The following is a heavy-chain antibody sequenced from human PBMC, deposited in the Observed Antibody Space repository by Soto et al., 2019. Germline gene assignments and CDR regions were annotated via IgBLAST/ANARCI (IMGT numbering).Heavy chain of an antibody. CDR2: IKSKTDGGTT. CDR1: GFTFSNAW. CDR3: TSRYGSGSYSDY. J-gene: IGHJ4*02. V-gene: IGHV3-15*07. D-gene: IGHD3-10*01. Sequence: PGGSQRLSCAASGFTFSNAWMNWVRQAPGKGLEWVGRIKSKTDGGTTDYAAPVKGRFTISRDDSKNTLYLQMNSLKTEDTAVYYCTSRYGSGSYSDYWGQGTLVTVSS.